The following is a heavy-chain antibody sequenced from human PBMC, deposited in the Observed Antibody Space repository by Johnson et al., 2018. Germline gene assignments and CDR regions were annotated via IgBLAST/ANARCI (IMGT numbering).Heavy chain of an antibody. CDR3: VRDEQQLPSYYYYGMDV. J-gene: IGHJ6*02. CDR1: GFTFSYYG. D-gene: IGHD6-13*01. CDR2: IWYDGSNK. Sequence: QVRLVQSGGGVVQPGRSLRLSCAASGFTFSYYGMHWVRQAPGKGLEWVAVIWYDGSNKYYAYSVKGRFTISRDKSKNTLYLQMNSLSAEDTAVYFCVRDEQQLPSYYYYGMDVWGQGATVTVSS. V-gene: IGHV3-33*01.